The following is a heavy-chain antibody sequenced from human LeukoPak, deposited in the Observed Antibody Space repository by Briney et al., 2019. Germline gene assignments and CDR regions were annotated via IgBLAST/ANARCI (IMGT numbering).Heavy chain of an antibody. CDR1: GFTFSSYA. CDR2: ISGSGGTT. CDR3: AKPRAMTTGVGRYFDL. Sequence: GGSLRLSCAASGFTFSSYAMTWVRQAPGKGLEWVSGISGSGGTTYYADSVKGRFTISRDNSKNTLYLQMNSLRAEDTATYYCAKPRAMTTGVGRYFDLWGRGTLVTVSS. D-gene: IGHD1-1*01. V-gene: IGHV3-23*01. J-gene: IGHJ2*01.